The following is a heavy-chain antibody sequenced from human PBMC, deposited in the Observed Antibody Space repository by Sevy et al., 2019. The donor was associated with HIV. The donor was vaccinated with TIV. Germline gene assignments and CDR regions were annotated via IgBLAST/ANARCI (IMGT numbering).Heavy chain of an antibody. CDR1: GFTFSKYS. CDR3: AREGCTKPHDY. Sequence: GGSLRLSCVASGFTFSKYSMSWVRQTPGKGLEWVATFSFGCGKINYADSVKGRFTISRDDSRNTFYLQMNSLRAEDTVIYYCAREGCTKPHDYWGQGTLVTVSS. J-gene: IGHJ4*02. CDR2: FSFGCGKI. D-gene: IGHD2-8*01. V-gene: IGHV3-23*01.